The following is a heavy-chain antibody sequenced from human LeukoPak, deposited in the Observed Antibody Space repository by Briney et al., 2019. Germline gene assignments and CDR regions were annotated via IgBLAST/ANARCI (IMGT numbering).Heavy chain of an antibody. CDR1: GGSISSSSYY. V-gene: IGHV4-39*07. CDR2: IYYSGST. Sequence: SETLSLTCTVSGGSISSSSYYWGWIRQPPGNGLEWIGSIYYSGSTYYNPSLKSRVTISVDTSKNQFSLKLSSVTAADTAVYYCARGCYLCSGGSCYPLAFDYWGQGTLVTVSS. J-gene: IGHJ4*02. CDR3: ARGCYLCSGGSCYPLAFDY. D-gene: IGHD2-15*01.